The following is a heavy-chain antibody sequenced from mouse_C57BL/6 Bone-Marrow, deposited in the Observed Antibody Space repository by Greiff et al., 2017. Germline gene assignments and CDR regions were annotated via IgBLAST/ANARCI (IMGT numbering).Heavy chain of an antibody. CDR2: IDPENGDT. D-gene: IGHD2-4*01. CDR3: TVYYDNDDEGDY. J-gene: IGHJ2*01. V-gene: IGHV14-4*01. Sequence: EVQLQESGAELVRPGASVKLSCTASGYTFKDDYMHWVKQRPEQGLEWIGWIDPENGDTEYASKFQGKATLTADTSSNTAYLQLSSLTSEDTAVYYCTVYYDNDDEGDYWGQGTTLTVSS. CDR1: GYTFKDDY.